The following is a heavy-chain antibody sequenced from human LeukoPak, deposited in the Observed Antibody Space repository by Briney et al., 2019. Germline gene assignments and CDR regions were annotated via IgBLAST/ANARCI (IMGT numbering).Heavy chain of an antibody. CDR2: ISQSSDRI. CDR1: GFTFSSYS. V-gene: IGHV3-48*04. Sequence: PGGSLRLSCAASGFTFSSYSMNWVRQAPGKGLEWVSYISQSSDRIYHADSVKGRFTISRDNAKNSLYLQMDSLRVEDTAVYYCARHLLNDEGSSYFFDQWGQGTLVTVAS. J-gene: IGHJ4*02. CDR3: ARHLLNDEGSSYFFDQ. D-gene: IGHD2-2*01.